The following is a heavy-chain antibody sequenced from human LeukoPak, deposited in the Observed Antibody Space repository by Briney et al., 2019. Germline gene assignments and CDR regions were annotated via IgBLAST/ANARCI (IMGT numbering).Heavy chain of an antibody. V-gene: IGHV3-23*01. CDR3: AKSVAIYFYYGLDV. D-gene: IGHD3-3*01. J-gene: IGHJ6*02. CDR2: ISGSGGST. Sequence: GGSLRLSCAASGFTFSSYAMSWVRQTPGKGLEWVSAISGSGGSTYYADSVKGRFTISRDNSKNTLFLQMDSLRAEDTAPYYRAKSVAIYFYYGLDVWGQGTTVTVSS. CDR1: GFTFSSYA.